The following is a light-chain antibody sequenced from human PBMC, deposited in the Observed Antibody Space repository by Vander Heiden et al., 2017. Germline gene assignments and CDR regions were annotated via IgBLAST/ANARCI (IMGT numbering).Light chain of an antibody. J-gene: IGKJ4*01. CDR1: QSPLFSNGNSH. CDR2: VGS. Sequence: DIVLTQSLLSLPVTPGEPASISCRSSQSPLFSNGNSHLAWYLQRPGQSPRLLIYVGSIRATGVPDRFSGSGSGTDFTLKISRLEAEDVGVYYCMQALQSPLTFGGGTKVEIK. CDR3: MQALQSPLT. V-gene: IGKV2-28*01.